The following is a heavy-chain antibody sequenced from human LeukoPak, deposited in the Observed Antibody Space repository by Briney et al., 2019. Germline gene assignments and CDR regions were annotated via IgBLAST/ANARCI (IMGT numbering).Heavy chain of an antibody. J-gene: IGHJ4*02. CDR1: GYTFTSYG. CDR2: INPSGGGT. Sequence: ASVKASCKDSGYTFTSYGISWVRQAPGQGLEWLGIINPSGGGTNYAQKLQGRVTLTRDTSTSTAYMQLGSLRSEDTAVYYCARGGGELTNFDSWGQGTLVTVSS. V-gene: IGHV1-46*01. CDR3: ARGGGELTNFDS. D-gene: IGHD1-26*01.